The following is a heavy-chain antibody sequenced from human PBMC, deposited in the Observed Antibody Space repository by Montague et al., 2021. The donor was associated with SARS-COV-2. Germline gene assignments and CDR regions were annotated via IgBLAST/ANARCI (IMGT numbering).Heavy chain of an antibody. D-gene: IGHD6-19*01. J-gene: IGHJ4*02. CDR1: GGSISSGSYY. V-gene: IGHV4-61*02. CDR3: ARDIAVAGLFDY. CDR2: ISISGST. Sequence: TLPLTCTVSGGSISSGSYYWSWIRQPAGKGLEWIGRISISGSTNYNPSLKSRVTISVDTSKKQFSLKLSSVTAADTAVYYCARDIAVAGLFDYWGQGTLVTVSS.